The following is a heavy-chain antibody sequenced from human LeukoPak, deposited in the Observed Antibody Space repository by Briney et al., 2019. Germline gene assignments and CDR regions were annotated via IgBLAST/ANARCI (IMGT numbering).Heavy chain of an antibody. CDR3: ARVGGYYFAPDY. V-gene: IGHV1-18*01. D-gene: IGHD2-15*01. CDR2: ISVYNGNT. J-gene: IGHJ4*02. Sequence: GASVKVSCKASGYTFSSYGISWVRQAPGQGLEWMGWISVYNGNTNYAQKVQGRVTMTTDTSTSTAYMDLRSLRSDDTAVYYCARVGGYYFAPDYWGQGTLVTVSS. CDR1: GYTFSSYG.